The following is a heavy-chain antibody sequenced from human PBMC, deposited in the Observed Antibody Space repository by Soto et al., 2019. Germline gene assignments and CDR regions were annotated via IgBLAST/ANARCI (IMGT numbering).Heavy chain of an antibody. J-gene: IGHJ5*02. CDR3: GSIAVAAGFDP. CDR2: IFYGGTT. D-gene: IGHD6-19*01. CDR1: GFKVSYNY. Sequence: GGYLTLSFVAFGFKVSYNYISWVRQPPGQGLEWVSVIFYGGTTYYAESVKGRFTISRDNSKNMVYLQMNSLRVEDTAVYYCGSIAVAAGFDPWGQGT. V-gene: IGHV3-53*01.